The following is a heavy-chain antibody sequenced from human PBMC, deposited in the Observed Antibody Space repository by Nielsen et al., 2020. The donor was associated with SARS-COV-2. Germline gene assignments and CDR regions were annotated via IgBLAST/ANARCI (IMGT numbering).Heavy chain of an antibody. CDR1: GGSVSSGSYY. CDR2: IYYSGST. D-gene: IGHD2-2*01. V-gene: IGHV4-61*01. J-gene: IGHJ3*02. CDR3: ARRNYRGYCSSTSCRGAFDI. Sequence: GSLRLSCTVSGGSVSSGSYYWSWIRQPPGKGLEWIGYIYYSGSTNYNPSLKSRVTISVDTSKNQFSLKLSSVTAADTAVYYCARRNYRGYCSSTSCRGAFDIWGQGTMVTVSS.